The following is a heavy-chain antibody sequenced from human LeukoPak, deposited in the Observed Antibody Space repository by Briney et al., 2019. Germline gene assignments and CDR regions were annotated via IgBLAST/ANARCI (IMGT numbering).Heavy chain of an antibody. V-gene: IGHV3-23*01. Sequence: PGGSLRLSCAASGFTFSSYAMSWVRQAPGKGLEWVSAISGSGGSTYYADSVKGRFTISRDNSKNTLYLQMNSLRAEDTAVYYCAKPATVTTSGYYFDYWGQGTLVTVPS. D-gene: IGHD4-17*01. CDR1: GFTFSSYA. CDR2: ISGSGGST. CDR3: AKPATVTTSGYYFDY. J-gene: IGHJ4*02.